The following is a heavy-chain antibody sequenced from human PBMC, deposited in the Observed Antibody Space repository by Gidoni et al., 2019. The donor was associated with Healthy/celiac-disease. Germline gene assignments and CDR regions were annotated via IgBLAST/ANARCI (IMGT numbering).Heavy chain of an antibody. CDR2: ISSSSSYI. V-gene: IGHV3-21*01. Sequence: EVQLVESGGGLVKPGGSLRLSCAASGFTFSSYSMNWVRQAPGKGLEWVSSISSSSSYIYYADSVKGRFTISRDNAKNSLYLQMNSLRAEDTAVYYCARDLLHSGSFNWFDPWGQGTLVTVSS. CDR1: GFTFSSYS. D-gene: IGHD1-26*01. CDR3: ARDLLHSGSFNWFDP. J-gene: IGHJ5*02.